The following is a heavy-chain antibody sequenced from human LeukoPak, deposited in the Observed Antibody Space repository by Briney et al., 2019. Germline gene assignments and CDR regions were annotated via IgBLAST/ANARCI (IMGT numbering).Heavy chain of an antibody. CDR1: GGSISSLY. D-gene: IGHD2-21*02. CDR2: VDYSGST. J-gene: IGHJ4*02. CDR3: ARERAYCGADCYRYFDY. V-gene: IGHV4-59*01. Sequence: VKPSETLSLTCTVSGGSISSLYWSWIRQPPGKGLEWIGYVDYSGSTSYNPSLKSRVTISVDTSKKQFSLKLSSVTAADTAVYYCARERAYCGADCYRYFDYWGQGTLVTVSS.